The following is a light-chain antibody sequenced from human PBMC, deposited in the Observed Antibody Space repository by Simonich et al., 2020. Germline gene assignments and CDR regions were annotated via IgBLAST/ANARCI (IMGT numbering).Light chain of an antibody. J-gene: IGKJ1*01. Sequence: DIQLTQSPSSLSASVGDRVTITCRASKSISSYLNWYQQKPGKAPKLLIYAASSLQRGVPSRFSGSGSGTDFTLTISSLQPEDFATYYCQQSYSTLWTFGQGTKVEIK. V-gene: IGKV1-39*01. CDR2: AAS. CDR1: KSISSY. CDR3: QQSYSTLWT.